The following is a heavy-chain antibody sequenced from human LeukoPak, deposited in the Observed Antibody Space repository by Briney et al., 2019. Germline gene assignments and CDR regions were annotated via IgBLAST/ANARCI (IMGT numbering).Heavy chain of an antibody. V-gene: IGHV1-2*02. CDR2: INPNSGGT. J-gene: IGHJ4*02. CDR3: ASSYSSSWYGSAFDY. Sequence: ASVKVSCKASGYTFTAYYMHWVRQAPGQGLEWMGWINPNSGGTNYAQKFQGRVTMTRDTSISTAYMELSRLRSDDTAVYYCASSYSSSWYGSAFDYWGQGTLVTVSS. D-gene: IGHD6-13*01. CDR1: GYTFTAYY.